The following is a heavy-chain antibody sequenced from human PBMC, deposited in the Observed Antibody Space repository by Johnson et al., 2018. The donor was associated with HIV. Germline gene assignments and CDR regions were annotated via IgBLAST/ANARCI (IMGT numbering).Heavy chain of an antibody. J-gene: IGHJ3*02. CDR3: ARDQSEVDAFDI. CDR1: GFTFSDYY. CDR2: ISSSGSTI. V-gene: IGHV3-11*04. Sequence: QVQLVESGGGVVQPGGSLRLSCAASGFTFSDYYMSWIRQAPGQGLEWVSYISSSGSTIYYADSVKGRFTISRDNAKNSLYLQMNSLRAEDTAVYYCARDQSEVDAFDIWGQGTMVTVSS.